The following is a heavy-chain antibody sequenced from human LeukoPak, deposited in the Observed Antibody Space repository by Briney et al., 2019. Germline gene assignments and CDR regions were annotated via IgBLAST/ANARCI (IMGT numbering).Heavy chain of an antibody. Sequence: PGGSLRLSCAASGFTFSSYSMNWVHQAPGKGLEWVSSISSSSSYIYYADSVKGRFTISRDNAKNSLYLQMNSLRAEDTAVYYCARDFTYYDFWSGYYVGAFDIWGQGTMVTVSS. CDR1: GFTFSSYS. J-gene: IGHJ3*02. D-gene: IGHD3-3*01. CDR2: ISSSSSYI. CDR3: ARDFTYYDFWSGYYVGAFDI. V-gene: IGHV3-21*01.